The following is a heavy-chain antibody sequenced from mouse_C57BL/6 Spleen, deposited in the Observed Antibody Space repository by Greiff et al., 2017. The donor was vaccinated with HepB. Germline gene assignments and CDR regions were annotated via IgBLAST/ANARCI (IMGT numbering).Heavy chain of an antibody. J-gene: IGHJ4*01. CDR2: IDPSDSYT. D-gene: IGHD2-3*01. V-gene: IGHV1-69*01. CDR3: ARGYYRDYAMDY. CDR1: GYTFTSYW. Sequence: QVQLQQPGAELVMPGASVKLSCKASGYTFTSYWMHWVKQRPGQGLEWIGEIDPSDSYTNYNQKFKGKSTLTVDKSSSTAYMQLSSLTSEDSAVYYCARGYYRDYAMDYWGQGTSVTVSS.